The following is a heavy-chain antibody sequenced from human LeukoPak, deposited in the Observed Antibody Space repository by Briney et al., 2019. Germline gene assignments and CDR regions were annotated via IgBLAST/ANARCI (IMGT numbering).Heavy chain of an antibody. J-gene: IGHJ4*02. CDR3: ATGIRLPTTMYFDY. V-gene: IGHV1-24*01. D-gene: IGHD4-17*01. CDR1: GYIVTKLS. CDR2: FDPEQGET. Sequence: ASVKVSCKISGYIVTKLSIHWVRQAPGKGLEWMGGFDPEQGETVFIQRFQGRVSVTEDISTDTAYMDLSSLTSEDTAVYYCATGIRLPTTMYFDYWGQGTLVSVSS.